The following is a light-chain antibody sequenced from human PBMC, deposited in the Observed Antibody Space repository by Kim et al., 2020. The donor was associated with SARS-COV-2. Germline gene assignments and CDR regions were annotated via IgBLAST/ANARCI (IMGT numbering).Light chain of an antibody. Sequence: VSIRERATLSCRASQSISSHLAWYQQKPGQAHALLIHSASTRVTGVPLRFSGSGYGTEFTLTISSLQSEDFAVYYCQQYNDWPTFDPGTKVAI. V-gene: IGKV3-15*01. CDR1: QSISSH. CDR3: QQYNDWPT. J-gene: IGKJ3*01. CDR2: SAS.